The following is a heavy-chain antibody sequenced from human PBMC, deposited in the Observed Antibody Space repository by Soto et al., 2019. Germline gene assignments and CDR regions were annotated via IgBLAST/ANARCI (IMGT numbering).Heavy chain of an antibody. D-gene: IGHD3-22*01. J-gene: IGHJ4*02. Sequence: QVQLVESGGGLVKPGGSLRLSCAASGFTFSDYYMSWIRQAPGKGLEWVSYISSSDSIIYYADSVKGRFTISRDNAKKSVYLQLSSLRAEDTAVYYCARDLGYYDSSGYFGYWGQGTLGTVSS. CDR2: ISSSDSII. V-gene: IGHV3-11*01. CDR1: GFTFSDYY. CDR3: ARDLGYYDSSGYFGY.